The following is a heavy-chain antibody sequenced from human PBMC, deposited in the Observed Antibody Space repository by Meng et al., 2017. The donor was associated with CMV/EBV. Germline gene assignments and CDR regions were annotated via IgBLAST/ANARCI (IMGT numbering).Heavy chain of an antibody. D-gene: IGHD1-26*01. J-gene: IGHJ4*02. CDR3: ARDNLGGSYDY. CDR2: IYKSGST. V-gene: IGHV4-61*01. Sequence: CTVSGGSVSSNNYYWTWIRQPPGKGLEWIGYIYKSGSTNYNPSLKSRVTISADTSKDQFSLKLSSVTAADTAVYYCARDNLGGSYDYWGQGTLVTVSS. CDR1: GGSVSSNNYY.